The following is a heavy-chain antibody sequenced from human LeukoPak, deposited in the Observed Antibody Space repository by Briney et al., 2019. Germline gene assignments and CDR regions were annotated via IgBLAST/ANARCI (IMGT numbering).Heavy chain of an antibody. CDR1: GGTLSSYA. V-gene: IGHV1-69*04. CDR3: ARSYYYDSSGYYFLDY. J-gene: IGHJ4*02. D-gene: IGHD3-22*01. CDR2: IIPILGIA. Sequence: SVKVSCKASGGTLSSYAISWVRQAPGQGLEWMGRIIPILGIANYAQKFQGRVTITADKSTSTAYMELSSLRSEDTAVYYCARSYYYDSSGYYFLDYWGQGTLVTVSS.